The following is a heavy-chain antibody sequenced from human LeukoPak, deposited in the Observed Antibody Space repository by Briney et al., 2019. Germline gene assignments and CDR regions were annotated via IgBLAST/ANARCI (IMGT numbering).Heavy chain of an antibody. CDR3: ARDTGYCSSTSCPGPDFDY. Sequence: GGSLRLSCAASGFTFSSYSMNWVRQAPGKGLEWVSSISSSSSYIYYADSVKGRFTISRDNAKNSLYLQMNSLRAEDTAVYYCARDTGYCSSTSCPGPDFDYWGQGTLVIVSS. V-gene: IGHV3-21*01. CDR2: ISSSSSYI. D-gene: IGHD2-2*01. CDR1: GFTFSSYS. J-gene: IGHJ4*02.